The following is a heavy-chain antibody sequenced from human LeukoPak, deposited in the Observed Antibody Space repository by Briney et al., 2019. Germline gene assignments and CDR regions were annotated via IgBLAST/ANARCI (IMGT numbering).Heavy chain of an antibody. CDR3: ARHVWNSSGLYFDY. D-gene: IGHD6-19*01. CDR1: GGSISSYY. J-gene: IGHJ4*02. Sequence: SETLSLTCTVSGGSISSYYWSWIRQPPGKGLEWIGYIHYSGSTNYNPSLKSRVTISVDTSKNQFSLKLSSVTAADTAVYYCARHVWNSSGLYFDYWGQGTLVTVSS. V-gene: IGHV4-59*08. CDR2: IHYSGST.